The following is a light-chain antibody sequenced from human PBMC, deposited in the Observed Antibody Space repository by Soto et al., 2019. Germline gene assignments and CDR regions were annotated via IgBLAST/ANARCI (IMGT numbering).Light chain of an antibody. CDR1: SSDFSSYNR. V-gene: IGLV2-18*01. CDR2: EVN. J-gene: IGLJ1*01. Sequence: QSVLTQPPSVSGSPGQSVTISCAGTSSDFSSYNRVSWYQQPPGTGPKLIIYEVNNRPSGVPDRFSGSKSGNTASLTISGLQAEDDAEYYCSLYTTDSTYVFGTGTKVTVL. CDR3: SLYTTDSTYV.